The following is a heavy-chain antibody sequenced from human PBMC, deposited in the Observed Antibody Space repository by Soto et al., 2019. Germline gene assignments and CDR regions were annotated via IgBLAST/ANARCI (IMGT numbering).Heavy chain of an antibody. CDR3: ARGFAGRGIVVIPAAIPWYCGMDV. Sequence: QVQLVQSGTEVKKPGSSVTVSCKASGGTLSNNAISWVRQAPGQGLEWMGGIIPLSATTNYAQKFQGRITITADRSTSTAYMKLTSLITEETAVYYGARGFAGRGIVVIPAAIPWYCGMDVWGQATAVTVTS. CDR2: IIPLSATT. CDR1: GGTLSNNA. J-gene: IGHJ6*02. D-gene: IGHD2-2*01. V-gene: IGHV1-69*06.